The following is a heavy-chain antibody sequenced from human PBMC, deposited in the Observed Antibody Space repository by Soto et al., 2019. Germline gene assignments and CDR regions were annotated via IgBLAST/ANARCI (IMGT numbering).Heavy chain of an antibody. D-gene: IGHD6-13*01. V-gene: IGHV1-24*01. J-gene: IGHJ4*01. CDR2: FDLENGET. Sequence: ASVKVSCKVSGYTLTERAVHWVRQAPREVLEWMGGFDLENGETIYAQRFQGRVTMTEESSADTPYMELSSLRYEDTAVYYCALEVRRSNQFGHWDQGTMVAASS. CDR1: GYTLTERA. CDR3: ALEVRRSNQFGH.